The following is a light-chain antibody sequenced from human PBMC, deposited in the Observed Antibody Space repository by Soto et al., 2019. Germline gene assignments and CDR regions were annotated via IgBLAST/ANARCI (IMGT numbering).Light chain of an antibody. J-gene: IGKJ5*01. CDR1: QSVRSN. CDR3: QQYGTSEII. Sequence: EIVMTQSPATLSVSPWERATLSCRASQSVRSNLAWYQQKPGQAPRLLIYDTSSRASGIPDRFSGSGSGTDFTLTISRLETEDFAVFYCQQYGTSEIIFGQGTRLEN. V-gene: IGKV3-20*01. CDR2: DTS.